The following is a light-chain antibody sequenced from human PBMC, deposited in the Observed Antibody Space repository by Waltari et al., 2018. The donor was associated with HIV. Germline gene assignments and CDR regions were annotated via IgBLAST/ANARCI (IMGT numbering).Light chain of an antibody. V-gene: IGLV2-14*01. CDR1: SSDVGNYDY. CDR3: SSYTGSNYV. CDR2: EVS. J-gene: IGLJ1*01. Sequence: QSALTQPASVSGSPGQSITISCTGTSSDVGNYDYVSWYQHHPGKAPKLMIYEVSNRPSGVSNRFSGSKSGNTASLTISGLRDDDEADYYCSSYTGSNYVFGTGTKVTVL.